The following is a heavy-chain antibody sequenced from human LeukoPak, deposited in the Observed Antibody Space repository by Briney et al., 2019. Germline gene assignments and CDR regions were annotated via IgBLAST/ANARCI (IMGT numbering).Heavy chain of an antibody. CDR2: ISSSSSYI. D-gene: IGHD6-25*01. CDR3: ARDAQQRLPDYYMDV. CDR1: GFTFSSYS. J-gene: IGHJ6*03. V-gene: IGHV3-21*01. Sequence: GGSLRLSCAASGFTFSSYSMNWVRQAPGKGLEWVSSISSSSSYIYYADSVKGRFTISRDNAKNSLYLQMNSLRAEDTAVYYCARDAQQRLPDYYMDVWGKGTTVTVSS.